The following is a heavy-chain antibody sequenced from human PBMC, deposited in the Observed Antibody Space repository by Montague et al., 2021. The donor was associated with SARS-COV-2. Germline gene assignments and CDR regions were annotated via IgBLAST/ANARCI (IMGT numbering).Heavy chain of an antibody. CDR1: GGSISSSNYY. V-gene: IGHV4-39*07. J-gene: IGHJ6*02. CDR2: MYYSGST. CDR3: ARDDIVLQGVTKGMDV. Sequence: SETLSLTCTVSGGSISSSNYYWACIRQPPGKGLEWIGNMYYSGSTYYNPSLKSRVTISIDTSKNQFSLKLSSVTAADTAVYYCARDDIVLQGVTKGMDVWGQGTTVTVSS. D-gene: IGHD3-10*01.